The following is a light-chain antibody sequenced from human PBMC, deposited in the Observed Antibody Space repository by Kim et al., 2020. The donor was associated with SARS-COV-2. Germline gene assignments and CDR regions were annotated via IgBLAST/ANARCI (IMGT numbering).Light chain of an antibody. J-gene: IGLJ2*01. Sequence: SYELTQPPSVSVSPGQTASIICSGDKLGDKYASWYQQKPGQSPVVVIYQGKNRPSGIPERFSGSSSGNTATLTISETQAMDEADYYCQAWDSTTVVFGGGTRLTVL. CDR2: QGK. V-gene: IGLV3-1*01. CDR3: QAWDSTTVV. CDR1: KLGDKY.